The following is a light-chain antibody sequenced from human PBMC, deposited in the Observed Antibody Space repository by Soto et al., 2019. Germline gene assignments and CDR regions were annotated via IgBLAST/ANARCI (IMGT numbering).Light chain of an antibody. Sequence: SYELTQAPSVSVGPGQTARITCAGNNLGEKSVHWYKQRPGQAPILVIFDDRDRASGIPERISGSNSDNTATLTISGVEAGGEADYFCEVWDNSRDVVVFGGGTQLTVL. CDR1: NLGEKS. V-gene: IGLV3-21*02. CDR2: DDR. CDR3: EVWDNSRDVVV. J-gene: IGLJ3*02.